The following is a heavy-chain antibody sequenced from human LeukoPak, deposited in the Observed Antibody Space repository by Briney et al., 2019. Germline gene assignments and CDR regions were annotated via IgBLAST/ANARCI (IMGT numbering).Heavy chain of an antibody. CDR1: KFIFGNYT. CDR3: VRERSVKARQEGGHRYYYYMDV. Sequence: GGSLRLSCAASKFIFGNYTTNWVRQAPGKGLEWVSSISGGSRSIYYADSVKGRFTTSRDNAKDSLSLQMNSLRAEDTGVYYRVRERSVKARQEGGHRYYYYMDVWGNGTTVTVSS. V-gene: IGHV3-21*04. D-gene: IGHD6-6*01. CDR2: ISGGSRSI. J-gene: IGHJ6*03.